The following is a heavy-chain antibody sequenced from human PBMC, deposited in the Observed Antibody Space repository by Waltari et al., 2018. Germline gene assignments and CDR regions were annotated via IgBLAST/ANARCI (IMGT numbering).Heavy chain of an antibody. J-gene: IGHJ4*02. CDR1: GSTTRNYG. CDR3: ARGSYSSGCDF. V-gene: IGHV3-30*03. Sequence: QLVWSGGGVVQPGGSLRLSCAASGSTTRNYGRHWVRQSPGKGLEWVAVILSDGSNEYYADSVKGRFTISRDNSKNTLYLQMNSLRVQDTAVYYCARGSYSSGCDFWGQGTQVTVSS. CDR2: ILSDGSNE. D-gene: IGHD6-19*01.